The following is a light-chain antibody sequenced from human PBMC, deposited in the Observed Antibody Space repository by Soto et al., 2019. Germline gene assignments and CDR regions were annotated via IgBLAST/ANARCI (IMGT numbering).Light chain of an antibody. V-gene: IGKV3-15*01. J-gene: IGKJ1*01. CDR1: QSVSNN. CDR2: DAS. CDR3: QQYNNWPPWT. Sequence: ILMTQSPATLSVSPGERATLSCRASQSVSNNLAWYQQKTGQAPRLLIYDASTRATGIPARFSGSGSGTEFTLTISGLQAADFAVYYCQQYNNWPPWTFGQGTKVEIK.